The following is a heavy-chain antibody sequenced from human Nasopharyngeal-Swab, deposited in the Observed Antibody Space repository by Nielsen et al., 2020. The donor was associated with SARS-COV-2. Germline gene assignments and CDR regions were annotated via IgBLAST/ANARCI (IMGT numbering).Heavy chain of an antibody. D-gene: IGHD5-12*01. Sequence: SVKVSCKASGGTFSSYAISWVRQAPGQGLEWMGGIIPIFGAANYAQKFQGRVTITADESTSTAYMELSSLRSEDTAVYYCARTVATGPYYFDYWGQGTLVTVSS. J-gene: IGHJ4*02. CDR2: IIPIFGAA. V-gene: IGHV1-69*13. CDR1: GGTFSSYA. CDR3: ARTVATGPYYFDY.